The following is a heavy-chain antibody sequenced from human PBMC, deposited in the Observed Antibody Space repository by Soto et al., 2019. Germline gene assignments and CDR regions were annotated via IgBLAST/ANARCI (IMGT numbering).Heavy chain of an antibody. CDR2: ISGSGVST. CDR3: AKVGHYYDSSGYWRFDY. V-gene: IGHV3-23*01. Sequence: EVQLLESGGGLVQPAGSLRLSCAASGFTFSSYAMSWDRQAQGKGLEWVSAISGSGVSTYYADYVKGRFTISRDNSKNTLYLQMTSLRADDTAVYYCAKVGHYYDSSGYWRFDYWGQGTLVIVSS. D-gene: IGHD3-22*01. CDR1: GFTFSSYA. J-gene: IGHJ4*02.